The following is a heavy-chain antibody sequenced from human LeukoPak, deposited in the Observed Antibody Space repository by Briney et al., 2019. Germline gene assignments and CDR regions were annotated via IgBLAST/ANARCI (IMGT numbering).Heavy chain of an antibody. CDR1: GGTFSSYA. V-gene: IGHV1-69*13. CDR2: IIPIFGTA. Sequence: GASVKVSCKASGGTFSSYAISWVRQAPGQGLEWMGRIIPIFGTANYAQKFQGRVTITADESTSTAYMELSSLRSEDTAVYYCARAGLMSGYDYVRLPFDYWGQGTLVTVSS. J-gene: IGHJ4*02. D-gene: IGHD5-12*01. CDR3: ARAGLMSGYDYVRLPFDY.